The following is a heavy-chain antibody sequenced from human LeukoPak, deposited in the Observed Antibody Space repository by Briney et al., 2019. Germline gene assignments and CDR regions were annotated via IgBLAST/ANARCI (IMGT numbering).Heavy chain of an antibody. D-gene: IGHD3-22*01. CDR3: ASNILTTYYYDSSGYYSD. V-gene: IGHV3-74*01. CDR1: GFTFSSYA. J-gene: IGHJ4*02. CDR2: INSDGSST. Sequence: GGSLRLSCAASGFTFSSYAMSWVRQAPGKGLEWVSRINSDGSSTNYADSVKGRFTISRDNTKNTLYLQMNSLRAEDTAVYYCASNILTTYYYDSSGYYSDWGQGTLVTVSS.